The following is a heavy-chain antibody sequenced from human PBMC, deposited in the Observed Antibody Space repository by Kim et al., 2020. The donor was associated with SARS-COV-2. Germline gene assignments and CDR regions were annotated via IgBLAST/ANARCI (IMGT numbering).Heavy chain of an antibody. Sequence: PSHKSRVTITVDSTKNQFSLKLSSVTAAATAMYYCARDVILAAAVDYWGQGTLVTVSS. CDR3: ARDVILAAAVDY. J-gene: IGHJ4*02. V-gene: IGHV4-39*07. D-gene: IGHD6-13*01.